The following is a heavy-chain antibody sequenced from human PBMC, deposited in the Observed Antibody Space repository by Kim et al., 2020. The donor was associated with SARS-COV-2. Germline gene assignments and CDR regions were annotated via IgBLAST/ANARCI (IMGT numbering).Heavy chain of an antibody. CDR2: VRNKASSYST. Sequence: GGSLRLSCAASGFIFIDHYIDWVRQAPGKGLEWVGRVRNKASSYSTEYAVSVRGRFVISRDDSTNSLSLEMNSLKTDDTAVYFCTRDHNGAADIWGQGTMVTVSS. D-gene: IGHD1-1*01. J-gene: IGHJ3*02. CDR1: GFIFIDHY. V-gene: IGHV3-72*01. CDR3: TRDHNGAADI.